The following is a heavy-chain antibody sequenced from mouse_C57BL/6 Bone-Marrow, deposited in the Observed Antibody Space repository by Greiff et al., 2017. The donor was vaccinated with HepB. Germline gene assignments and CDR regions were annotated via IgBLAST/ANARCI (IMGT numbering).Heavy chain of an antibody. Sequence: VQLQQPGAELVQPGASVKLSCKASGYTFTSYWITWVQQRPGQGLEWIGDIYPGSGSTNYNEKFKSKATLTVDTATSTAYLQLSSLTSEDSAVYYCAREGSSGYRALDYWGQGTTVTVSS. CDR1: GYTFTSYW. V-gene: IGHV1-55*01. CDR2: IYPGSGST. CDR3: AREGSSGYRALDY. D-gene: IGHD3-2*02. J-gene: IGHJ4*01.